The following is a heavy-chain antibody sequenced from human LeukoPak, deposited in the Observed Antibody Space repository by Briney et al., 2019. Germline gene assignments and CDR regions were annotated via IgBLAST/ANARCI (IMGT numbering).Heavy chain of an antibody. Sequence: SVKVSCKASGGTFSSDGITWVRQAPGQGLEWMGVIIPVLSTANYAPRFQGRVTISADKFTNIAYMELRGLRSEDTAVYYCARVSYYGSGSFQKNPANDYWGQGTLVTVSS. J-gene: IGHJ4*02. D-gene: IGHD3-10*01. CDR3: ARVSYYGSGSFQKNPANDY. CDR2: IIPVLSTA. CDR1: GGTFSSDG. V-gene: IGHV1-69*06.